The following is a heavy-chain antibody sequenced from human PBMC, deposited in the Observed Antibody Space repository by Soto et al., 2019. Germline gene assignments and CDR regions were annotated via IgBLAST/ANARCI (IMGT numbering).Heavy chain of an antibody. J-gene: IGHJ5*02. D-gene: IGHD3-22*01. CDR3: ARDHHYYDSSGYYT. Sequence: GASVKVSCKASGYTFTSYGISWVRQAPGQGLEWMGWISAYNGNTNYAQKLQGRVTMTTDTSTSTAYMELRSLRSDDTAVYYCARDHHYYDSSGYYTWGQGTLVTVSS. V-gene: IGHV1-18*01. CDR2: ISAYNGNT. CDR1: GYTFTSYG.